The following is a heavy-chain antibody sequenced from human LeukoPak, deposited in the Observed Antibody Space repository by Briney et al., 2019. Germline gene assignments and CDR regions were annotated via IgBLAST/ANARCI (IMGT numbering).Heavy chain of an antibody. D-gene: IGHD6-13*01. CDR1: GGTFSSYA. V-gene: IGHV1-69*06. Sequence: SAKVSCKASGGTFSSYAISWVRQAPGQGLEWMGGIIPIFGTANYAQKFQGRVTITADKSTSTAYMELSSLRSEDTAVYYCASYNKDSSSWYYAFDIWGQGTMVTVSS. J-gene: IGHJ3*02. CDR3: ASYNKDSSSWYYAFDI. CDR2: IIPIFGTA.